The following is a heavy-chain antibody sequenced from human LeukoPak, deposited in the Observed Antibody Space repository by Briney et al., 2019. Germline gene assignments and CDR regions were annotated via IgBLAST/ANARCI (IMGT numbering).Heavy chain of an antibody. CDR3: AAGTAADF. D-gene: IGHD6-13*01. CDR2: ISSSSSYT. V-gene: IGHV3-48*03. CDR1: GFTFSSYE. Sequence: GGSLRLSCAASGFTFSSYEMNWVRQAPGKGLEWISYISSSSSYTDYADSVKGRFTISRDNAKSALYLHLNSLRLEDTAVYYCAAGTAADFWGQGTLVTVSS. J-gene: IGHJ4*02.